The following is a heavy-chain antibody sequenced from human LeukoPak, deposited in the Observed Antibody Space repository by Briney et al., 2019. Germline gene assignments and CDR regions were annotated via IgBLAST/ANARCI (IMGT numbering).Heavy chain of an antibody. Sequence: PSETLSLTCAVYGGSFSGYYWSWIRQPPGKGLEWIGEINHSGSTNYNPSLKSRVTISVDTSKNQFSLKLSSVTAADTAVYYCASSSSRYYYYYMDVWGKGTTVTVSS. D-gene: IGHD2-2*01. J-gene: IGHJ6*03. CDR1: GGSFSGYY. V-gene: IGHV4-34*01. CDR3: ASSSSRYYYYYMDV. CDR2: INHSGST.